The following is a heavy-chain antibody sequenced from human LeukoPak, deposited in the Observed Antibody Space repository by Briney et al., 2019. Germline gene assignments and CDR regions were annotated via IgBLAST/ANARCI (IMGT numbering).Heavy chain of an antibody. CDR3: ARAIPAAIRGAFDI. D-gene: IGHD2-2*01. V-gene: IGHV3-20*04. J-gene: IGHJ3*02. CDR1: GFTIDDYG. CDR2: INWNGGST. Sequence: PGGSLRLSCAASGFTIDDYGVSWVRQAPGKGLEWVSGINWNGGSTGYADSVKGRFTISRDNAKNSLYLQMNSLRAEDTALYYCARAIPAAIRGAFDIWGQGTMVTVSS.